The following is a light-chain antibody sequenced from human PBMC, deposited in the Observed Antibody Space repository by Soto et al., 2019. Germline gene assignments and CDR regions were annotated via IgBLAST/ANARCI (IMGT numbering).Light chain of an antibody. CDR1: KLGDKY. CDR3: QVWDSSIVL. CDR2: QDI. Sequence: SYELTHPPSVSVSPGQTATITCSGDKLGDKYACWYQQKPGQSPVLVIYQDIKRPSGIPERFSGYNSGNTATLTISGTQAMDEADYYCQVWDSSIVLFGGGTKLTVL. V-gene: IGLV3-1*01. J-gene: IGLJ2*01.